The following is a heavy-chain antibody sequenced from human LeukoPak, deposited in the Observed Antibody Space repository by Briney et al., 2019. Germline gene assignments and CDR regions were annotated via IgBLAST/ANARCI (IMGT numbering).Heavy chain of an antibody. CDR2: IYYSGST. V-gene: IGHV4-39*01. J-gene: IGHJ3*02. CDR1: GGSISSSSYY. CDR3: AVDYIGGAAFDI. Sequence: SETLSLTCTVSGGSISSSSYYWGWIRQPPGKGLEWIGSIYYSGSTYYNPSLKSRVTISVDTSKNQFSLKLSSVTAADTAVYYCAVDYIGGAAFDIWGQGTMVTVSS. D-gene: IGHD4-11*01.